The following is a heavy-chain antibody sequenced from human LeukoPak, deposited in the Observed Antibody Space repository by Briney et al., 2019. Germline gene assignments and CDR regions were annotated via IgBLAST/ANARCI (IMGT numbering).Heavy chain of an antibody. V-gene: IGHV1-2*02. Sequence: ASVKVSCKASGYTFTNYYIHWIRQAPGQGLEWMGWINPDSGGTNSAQRFQGRVTMTRDTFIRTAYMELSRLSSDDTAVYYCAQGATTPRGAFGLWGQGTMITVSS. D-gene: IGHD1-26*01. J-gene: IGHJ3*01. CDR3: AQGATTPRGAFGL. CDR1: GYTFTNYY. CDR2: INPDSGGT.